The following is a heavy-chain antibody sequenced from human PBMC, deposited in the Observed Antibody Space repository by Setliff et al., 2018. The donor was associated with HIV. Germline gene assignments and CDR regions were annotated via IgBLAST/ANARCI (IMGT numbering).Heavy chain of an antibody. CDR3: ARFYYGSGSYLDY. Sequence: SETLSLTCAVSGGSISSGHWWSWVRQSPGKGLEWIGEIYHSGSTNYNPSLKSRVSISVDKSKNQFSLKLSSVTAADTAVYYCARFYYGSGSYLDYWGQGTLVTVSS. J-gene: IGHJ4*02. D-gene: IGHD3-10*01. V-gene: IGHV4-4*02. CDR1: GGSISSGHW. CDR2: IYHSGST.